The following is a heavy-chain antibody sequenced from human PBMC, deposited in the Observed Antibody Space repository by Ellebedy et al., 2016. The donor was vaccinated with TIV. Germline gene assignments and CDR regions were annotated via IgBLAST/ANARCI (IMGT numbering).Heavy chain of an antibody. V-gene: IGHV3-66*01. Sequence: PGGSLRLSCAASGFSVSTNYMSRVRQAPGKGLEWVSIIYSGGRAYYADSVKGRFAISRDNSRNTLYLQMNSLRAEDTAVYYCASRPDGDYHFLDYWGQGTLVTVSS. CDR2: IYSGGRA. J-gene: IGHJ4*02. D-gene: IGHD4-17*01. CDR1: GFSVSTNY. CDR3: ASRPDGDYHFLDY.